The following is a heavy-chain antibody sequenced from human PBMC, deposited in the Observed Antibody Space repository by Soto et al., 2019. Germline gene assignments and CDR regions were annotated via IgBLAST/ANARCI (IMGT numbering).Heavy chain of an antibody. CDR1: GFTFSSYG. V-gene: IGHV3-30*18. D-gene: IGHD6-19*01. CDR2: ISYDGSNK. Sequence: GGSLRLSCAASGFTFSSYGMHWVRQAPGKGLEWVAVISYDGSNKYYADSVKGRFTISRDNSKNTLYPQMNSLRAEDTAVYYCAKDGYIAVAVKGWFHPWGQGTLVTVSS. J-gene: IGHJ5*02. CDR3: AKDGYIAVAVKGWFHP.